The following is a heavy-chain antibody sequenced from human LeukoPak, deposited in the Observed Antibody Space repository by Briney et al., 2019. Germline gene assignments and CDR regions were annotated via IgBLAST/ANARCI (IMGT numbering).Heavy chain of an antibody. D-gene: IGHD2-15*01. J-gene: IGHJ4*02. CDR1: GGSISSYY. Sequence: AETLSLTCTVSGGSISSYYWSWVRQLAGKGLEWIGRIYTSGSSNYNPALKSRGTISVDTSKNQFSLKLPSVTAADTAVYYCAREAAGCDYWGQGTLVTVSS. V-gene: IGHV4-4*07. CDR2: IYTSGSS. CDR3: AREAAGCDY.